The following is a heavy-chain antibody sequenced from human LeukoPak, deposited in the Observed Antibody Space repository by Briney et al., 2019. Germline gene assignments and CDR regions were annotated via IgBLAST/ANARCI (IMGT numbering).Heavy chain of an antibody. CDR2: INYNGRT. Sequence: PSETLSLTCAVYGGSFSGYYWSWIRQPPGKGLEWIAYINYNGRTNYNPSLKSRVSISLDTSKNQFSLKLSSVTAADTAVYYCAKGAGWYGVWGQGALVTVSS. CDR3: AKGAGWYGV. D-gene: IGHD6-19*01. J-gene: IGHJ4*02. CDR1: GGSFSGYY. V-gene: IGHV4-59*01.